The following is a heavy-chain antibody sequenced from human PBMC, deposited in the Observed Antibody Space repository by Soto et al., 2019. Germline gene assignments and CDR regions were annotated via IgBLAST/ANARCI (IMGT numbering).Heavy chain of an antibody. J-gene: IGHJ5*02. D-gene: IGHD2-15*01. V-gene: IGHV4-31*03. CDR1: GGSITSANYY. Sequence: QVQLQESGPGLVKPSQTLSLSCSISGGSITSANYYWTWIRLFPGKGLEWIGYIYSSGTTHYNPSLKSRATISLDTTNNQFSLEVKPATAADTAVYYCARMGLHLVELSRNWFDPWGQGSLVTVSS. CDR3: ARMGLHLVELSRNWFDP. CDR2: IYSSGTT.